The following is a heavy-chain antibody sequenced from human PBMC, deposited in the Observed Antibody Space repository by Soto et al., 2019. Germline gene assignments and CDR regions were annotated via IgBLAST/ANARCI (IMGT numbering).Heavy chain of an antibody. D-gene: IGHD3-3*01. V-gene: IGHV4-4*02. Sequence: QVQLQESGPGLVTPSGTLSLTCAVSGGSISSNYWWNLVRPPPGKGLEWVGKIYHRGSTYYNPSLNNRVTIPVDESTSQFSLRLRSVTAADTAVYFCVTSLNQDFGRDGGRHYYFNYWGQGTRVTASS. J-gene: IGHJ4*02. CDR2: IYHRGST. CDR1: GGSISSNYW. CDR3: VTSLNQDFGRDGGRHYYFNY.